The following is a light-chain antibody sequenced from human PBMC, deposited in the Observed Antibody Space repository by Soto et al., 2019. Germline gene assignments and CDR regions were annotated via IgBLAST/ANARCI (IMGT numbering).Light chain of an antibody. V-gene: IGKV3-15*01. Sequence: PGEIVTLSCRASQSVSSSYLTWYQQKPGQAPRLLIYGASTRATGIPARFSGSGSGTEFTLTISSLQSEDFAVYYCQQYDNWPLTFGGGTKVDIK. J-gene: IGKJ4*01. CDR1: QSVSSSY. CDR3: QQYDNWPLT. CDR2: GAS.